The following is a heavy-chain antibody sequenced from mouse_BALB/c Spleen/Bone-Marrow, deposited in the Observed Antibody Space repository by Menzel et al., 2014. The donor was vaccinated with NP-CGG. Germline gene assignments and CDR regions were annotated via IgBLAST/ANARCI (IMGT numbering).Heavy chain of an antibody. J-gene: IGHJ2*01. Sequence: VQLQESGAELVKPGASVKLSCKASGYTFTNYDINWVRQRPEQGLEWIGWIFPGNGSTNYNEKFKGKATLTTDKSSSTAYMQLSRLISEDSAVYFCARSNSISTATDYWGQGTTLTVSS. CDR3: ARSNSISTATDY. V-gene: IGHV1-75*01. CDR1: GYTFTNYD. CDR2: IFPGNGST. D-gene: IGHD1-2*01.